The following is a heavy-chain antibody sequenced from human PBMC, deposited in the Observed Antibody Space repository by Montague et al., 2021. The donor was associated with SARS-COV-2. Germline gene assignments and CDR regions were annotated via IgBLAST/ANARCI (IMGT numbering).Heavy chain of an antibody. D-gene: IGHD6-6*01. Sequence: CLRLSCAASGFTFNKYVMSWVRQAPGKGLEWVAVIWYDGSNKYYADSVKGRFTISRDNSKNTLYLQMNSLRAEDTAVYYCASQLVPRRHFDYWGQGTLVTVSS. CDR3: ASQLVPRRHFDY. CDR1: GFTFNKYV. V-gene: IGHV3-33*07. J-gene: IGHJ4*02. CDR2: IWYDGSNK.